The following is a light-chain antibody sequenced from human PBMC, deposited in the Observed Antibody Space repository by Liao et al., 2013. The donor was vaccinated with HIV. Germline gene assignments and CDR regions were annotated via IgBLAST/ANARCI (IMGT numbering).Light chain of an antibody. V-gene: IGLV3-21*01. Sequence: SYELTQPPSVSVAPGQTARITCEGTSIGSKSVHWYQQKPGQAPVLVISFDSDRPSGIPERFSGSNSGNTATLTISGTQAMDEADYYCQTWDSSTAVFGTATKVTVL. CDR1: SIGSKS. CDR3: QTWDSSTAV. CDR2: FDS. J-gene: IGLJ1*01.